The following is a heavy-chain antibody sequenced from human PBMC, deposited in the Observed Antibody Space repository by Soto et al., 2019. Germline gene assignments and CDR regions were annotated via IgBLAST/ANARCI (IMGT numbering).Heavy chain of an antibody. CDR3: ATSDSYNSGDFDY. CDR2: ISASGSST. D-gene: IGHD2-21*01. Sequence: DVQVSESGGGLVQSGGSLRLSCAASGFTFTSYVMSWVRQAPGKGLEWVSAISASGSSTYYADSVKGRFTISRDNPKNTVYLQMSSLAAEDTAVYFCATSDSYNSGDFDYWGQGTLVTVSS. J-gene: IGHJ4*02. CDR1: GFTFTSYV. V-gene: IGHV3-23*01.